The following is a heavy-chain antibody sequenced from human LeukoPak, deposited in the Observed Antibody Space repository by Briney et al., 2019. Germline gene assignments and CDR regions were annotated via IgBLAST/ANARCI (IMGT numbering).Heavy chain of an antibody. CDR1: GFTFNTYW. CDR2: ITASARTT. V-gene: IGHV3-23*01. D-gene: IGHD6-19*01. CDR3: AKDLDGSGMYGGIDS. Sequence: GGSLRLSCVASGFTFNTYWMNWVRQAPGKGLEWVSGITASARTTYYADSVKGRFTISRDNPKNTLSLQMSSLRAEDTAVYYCAKDLDGSGMYGGIDSWGQGTLVTVSS. J-gene: IGHJ4*02.